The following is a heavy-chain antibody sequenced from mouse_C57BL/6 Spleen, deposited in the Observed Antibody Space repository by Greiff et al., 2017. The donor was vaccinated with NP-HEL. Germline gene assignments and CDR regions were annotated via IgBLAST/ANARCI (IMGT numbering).Heavy chain of an antibody. V-gene: IGHV14-2*01. J-gene: IGHJ2*01. CDR2: IDPEDGET. D-gene: IGHD1-1*01. Sequence: EVQLQQSGAELVKPGASVKLSCTASGFNIKDYYMHWVKQRTEQGLEWIGRIDPEDGETKYAPKFQGKATITADTSSNTAYLHLSSRTSEDTAVYYCEGTTVVRNYFDYWSQGTTLTVSS. CDR3: EGTTVVRNYFDY. CDR1: GFNIKDYY.